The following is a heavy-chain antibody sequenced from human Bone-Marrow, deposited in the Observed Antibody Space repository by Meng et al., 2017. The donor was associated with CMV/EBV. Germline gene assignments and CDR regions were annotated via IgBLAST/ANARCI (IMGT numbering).Heavy chain of an antibody. CDR1: GGTFSSYA. D-gene: IGHD2-21*01. CDR3: GRAGDLGIRH. V-gene: IGHV1-69*10. CDR2: IIPILGIA. J-gene: IGHJ4*02. Sequence: SVKVSCKASGGTFSSYAISWVRQAPGQGLEWMGGIIPILGIANYAQKFQGRVTITADKSTSAAYMELSSLRSEDTAVYYCGRAGDLGIRHWGQGTAVTVSS.